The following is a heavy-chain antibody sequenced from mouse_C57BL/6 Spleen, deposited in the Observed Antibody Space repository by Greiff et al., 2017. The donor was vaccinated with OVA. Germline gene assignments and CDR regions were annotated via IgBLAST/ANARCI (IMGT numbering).Heavy chain of an antibody. CDR1: GYTFTSYW. CDR2: IDPSGSYT. D-gene: IGHD1-1*01. J-gene: IGHJ3*01. Sequence: VQPQQPGAEPVKPGASVKLSCKASGYTFTSYWMQWVKQRPGQGLEWIGEIDPSGSYTNYNQKFKGTATLTVDTSSGTAYIQLSSLTSEVSAVDYCARGGYGSSYLFAYWGQGTLVTVSA. V-gene: IGHV1-50*01. CDR3: ARGGYGSSYLFAY.